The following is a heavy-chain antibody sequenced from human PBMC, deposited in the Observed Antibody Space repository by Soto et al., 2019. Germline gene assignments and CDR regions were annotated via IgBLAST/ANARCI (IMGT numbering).Heavy chain of an antibody. Sequence: SVKVSCKASGGTFSSYTISWVRQAPGQGLEWMGRIIPILGIANYAQKFQGRVTITADKSTSAAYMELSSLRSEDTAVYYCARGRRNDAFDIWGQGTMVTVSS. CDR3: ARGRRNDAFDI. V-gene: IGHV1-69*02. J-gene: IGHJ3*02. CDR2: IIPILGIA. CDR1: GGTFSSYT. D-gene: IGHD1-1*01.